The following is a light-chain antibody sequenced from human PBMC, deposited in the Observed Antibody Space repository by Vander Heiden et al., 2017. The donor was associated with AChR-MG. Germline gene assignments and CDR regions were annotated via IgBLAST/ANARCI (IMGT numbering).Light chain of an antibody. V-gene: IGKV1-9*01. J-gene: IGKJ1*01. CDR1: QGFSTY. CDR2: AAS. Sequence: DIQLTQSPSFLSASVGDRVTITGRASQGFSTYLAWYQQKPGKAPDLLIYAASTLQSGVPSRFSGSGSGTEFTLTISSLQPEDFATYYCQQLNSYPQTFGQGTKVEIK. CDR3: QQLNSYPQT.